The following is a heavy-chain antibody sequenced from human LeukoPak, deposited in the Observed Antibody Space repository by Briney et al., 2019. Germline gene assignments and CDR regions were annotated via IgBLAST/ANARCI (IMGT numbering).Heavy chain of an antibody. D-gene: IGHD3-16*01. CDR3: ARTYWGYFDY. Sequence: PSETLSLTCAVYGGSFGGYYWSWIRQPPGKGLEWIGEINHSGSTNYNPSLKSRVTISVDTSKNQFSLKLSSVTAADTAVYYCARTYWGYFDYWGQGTLVTVSS. J-gene: IGHJ4*02. V-gene: IGHV4-34*01. CDR2: INHSGST. CDR1: GGSFGGYY.